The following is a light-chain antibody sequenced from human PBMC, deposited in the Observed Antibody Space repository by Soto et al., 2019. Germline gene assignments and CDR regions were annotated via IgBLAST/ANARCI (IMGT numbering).Light chain of an antibody. Sequence: EIVLTQSPATLSLFPGERATLSCRASQSISSSLAWYQQKPGQAPRVLIYDTSTRATGIPARFSGSGSGTDFTLTISSLEPEDSAVYYCHQRSNWWTFGQGTRVEIK. J-gene: IGKJ1*01. CDR1: QSISSS. CDR2: DTS. CDR3: HQRSNWWT. V-gene: IGKV3-11*01.